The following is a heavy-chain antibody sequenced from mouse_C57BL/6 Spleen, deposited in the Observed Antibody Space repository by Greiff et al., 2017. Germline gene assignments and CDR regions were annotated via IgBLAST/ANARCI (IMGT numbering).Heavy chain of an antibody. J-gene: IGHJ1*03. CDR1: GYTFTSYW. CDR3: AREGGYESYWYFDV. CDR2: IYPSDSET. Sequence: QVQLQQPGAELVRPGSSVKLSCKASGYTFTSYWMDWVKQRPGQGLEWIGNIYPSDSETHYNQKFKDKATLTVDKSSSTAYMQLSSLTSEDSAVYYCAREGGYESYWYFDVWGTGTTVTVSS. V-gene: IGHV1-61*01. D-gene: IGHD2-2*01.